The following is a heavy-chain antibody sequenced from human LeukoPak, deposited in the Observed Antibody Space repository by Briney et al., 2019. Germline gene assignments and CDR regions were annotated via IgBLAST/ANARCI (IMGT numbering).Heavy chain of an antibody. CDR1: GGSISSSSYY. J-gene: IGHJ6*02. Sequence: SETLSLTCTVSGGSISSSSYYWGWIRQPPGKGLEWIGYIYYNGNTNYSPSLKSRVTMSVDTSKNLFSLKVSSVTAADTAVYYCARGRSNYYGMDVWGQGTTVTVSS. D-gene: IGHD1-26*01. CDR2: IYYNGNT. V-gene: IGHV4-61*05. CDR3: ARGRSNYYGMDV.